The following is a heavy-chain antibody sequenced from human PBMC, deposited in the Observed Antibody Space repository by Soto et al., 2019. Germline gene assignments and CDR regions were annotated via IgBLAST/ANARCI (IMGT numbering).Heavy chain of an antibody. J-gene: IGHJ6*02. Sequence: GGSLRLSCAASGFTFSSYGMHWVRQAPGKGLEWVAVISYDGSNKYYADSVKGRFTISRDNSKNTLYLQMNSLRAEDTAVYYCAKDFVGATDYYYYYYGMDVWGQGTTVTVSS. V-gene: IGHV3-30*18. D-gene: IGHD1-26*01. CDR3: AKDFVGATDYYYYYYGMDV. CDR1: GFTFSSYG. CDR2: ISYDGSNK.